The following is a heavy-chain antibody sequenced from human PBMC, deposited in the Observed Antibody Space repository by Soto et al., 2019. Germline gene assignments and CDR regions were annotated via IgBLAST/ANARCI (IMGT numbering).Heavy chain of an antibody. V-gene: IGHV3-74*01. CDR2: MNEDGGTT. D-gene: IGHD3-10*01. Sequence: SLRLSCAASGFTFSSYWMHWVRQAPGKGLVWVSRMNEDGGTTDYADSVKGRFTISRDNAKNTLYLQMNSLRVEDTAVYYCASDLSGRADVWGQGTTVTVSS. CDR3: ASDLSGRADV. CDR1: GFTFSSYW. J-gene: IGHJ6*02.